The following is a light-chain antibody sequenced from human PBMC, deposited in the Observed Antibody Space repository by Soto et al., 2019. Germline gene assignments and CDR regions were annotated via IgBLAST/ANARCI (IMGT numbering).Light chain of an antibody. CDR2: DVS. V-gene: IGLV2-11*01. J-gene: IGLJ2*01. CDR3: CSYAGSYTFEGV. CDR1: SSDVGGYNY. Sequence: QSALTQPRSVSGSPGQSVTISCTGTSSDVGGYNYVSWYQQHPGKAPKLMIYDVSKRPSGVPDRFSGSKSGNTASLTISGLQAEDEADYYCCSYAGSYTFEGVFGGGTKVTV.